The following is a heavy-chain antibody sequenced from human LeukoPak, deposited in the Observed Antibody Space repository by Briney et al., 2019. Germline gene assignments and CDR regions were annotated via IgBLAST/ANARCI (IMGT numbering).Heavy chain of an antibody. V-gene: IGHV3-48*02. D-gene: IGHD5-18*01. CDR1: GFTFSGYS. CDR2: ISPTSSDI. Sequence: TGGSLRLSCAASGFTFSGYSMNWVRQAPGKGLGWVSYISPTSSDILYADSVKGRFTISRDNAKNSLYLQMNSLRDEDTAVYYCTRDGLHTAHFDYWGQGTLVTVSS. CDR3: TRDGLHTAHFDY. J-gene: IGHJ4*02.